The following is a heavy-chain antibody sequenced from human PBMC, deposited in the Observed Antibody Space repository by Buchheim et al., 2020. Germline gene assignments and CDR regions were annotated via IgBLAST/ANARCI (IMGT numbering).Heavy chain of an antibody. CDR1: GFTFSSYA. D-gene: IGHD2-21*02. CDR3: ARIAYCGGDCSKGWFDP. J-gene: IGHJ5*02. Sequence: EVQLLESGGGLVQPGGSLRPSCAASGFTFSSYAMSWDRQAPGKGLEWVSAISGSGGSTYYADSVKGRFTISRDNSKNTLYLQMNSLRAEDTAVYYCARIAYCGGDCSKGWFDPWGQGTL. CDR2: ISGSGGST. V-gene: IGHV3-23*01.